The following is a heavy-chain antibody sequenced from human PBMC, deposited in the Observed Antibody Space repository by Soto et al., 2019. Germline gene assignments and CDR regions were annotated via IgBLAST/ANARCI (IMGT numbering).Heavy chain of an antibody. V-gene: IGHV3-7*01. CDR2: IKPYVSGQ. CDR3: GGGLVVHGALREH. Sequence: PWGSLRLSCAASGITFSSFWMSWVRQVPGKGLEWVGNIKPYVSGQWYLDSVKGRFSISRDNAKNSLYLQMNSLRAEDTAVYYCGGGLVVHGALREHWGKGNLV. D-gene: IGHD2-15*01. J-gene: IGHJ1*01. CDR1: GITFSSFW.